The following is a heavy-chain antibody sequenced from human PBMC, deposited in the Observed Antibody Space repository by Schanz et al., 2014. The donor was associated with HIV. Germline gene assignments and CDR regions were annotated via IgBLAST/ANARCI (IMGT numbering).Heavy chain of an antibody. D-gene: IGHD3-3*01. CDR1: GGSFSGHY. CDR2: INHSGNT. J-gene: IGHJ5*02. CDR3: ARGAEGDFDFWSGNGWFDP. V-gene: IGHV4-34*01. Sequence: QVQLRQWGAGLLKPSETLSLTCAVYGGSFSGHYWHWIRQPPGKGLEWIGEINHSGNTNYNPSLKRRVPMLWDTSNNQFARRLTSVTAADTAIYFCARGAEGDFDFWSGNGWFDPWGQGTLVTVSS.